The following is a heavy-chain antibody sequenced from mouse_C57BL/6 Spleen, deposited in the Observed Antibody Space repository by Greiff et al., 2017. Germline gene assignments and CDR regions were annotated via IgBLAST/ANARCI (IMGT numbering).Heavy chain of an antibody. CDR1: GFTFSDYY. CDR3: ARMDFYGSSYFWYFDV. CDR2: INYDGSST. J-gene: IGHJ1*03. D-gene: IGHD1-1*01. V-gene: IGHV5-16*02. Sequence: EVQRVQSEGGLVQPGTSMKLSCTASGFTFSDYYMAWVRQVPEKGLEWVANINYDGSSTYYLVSLKSRSIISRDNAKNILYLQMSSLKSEDTAMYDCARMDFYGSSYFWYFDVWGTGTTVTVSS.